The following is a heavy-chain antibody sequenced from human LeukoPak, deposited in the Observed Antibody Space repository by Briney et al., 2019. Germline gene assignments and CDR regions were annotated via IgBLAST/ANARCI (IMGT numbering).Heavy chain of an antibody. D-gene: IGHD3-3*01. J-gene: IGHJ2*01. V-gene: IGHV4-39*07. CDR2: IYYSEST. Sequence: SETLSLTCTVSGGSISSSSYYWGWIRQPPGKGLEWIGSIYYSESTYYNPSPKSRVTIPVDTSKSQFSLKLSSVTAADTAVYYCATSTYDFWWYFDLWGRGTLVTVSS. CDR3: ATSTYDFWWYFDL. CDR1: GGSISSSSYY.